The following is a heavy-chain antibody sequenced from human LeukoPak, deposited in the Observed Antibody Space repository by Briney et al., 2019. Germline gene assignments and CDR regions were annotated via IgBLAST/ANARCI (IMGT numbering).Heavy chain of an antibody. CDR2: IGTAGDT. J-gene: IGHJ4*02. CDR3: AREGYYDSSGTLDY. Sequence: PGGSLRLSCAASGFTFSSYDMHWVRQATGKGLEWVSAIGTAGDTYYPGSVKGRFTISRENAKNSLYLQMNSLRAEDTAVYYCAREGYYDSSGTLDYWGQGTLVTVSS. D-gene: IGHD3-22*01. V-gene: IGHV3-13*01. CDR1: GFTFSSYD.